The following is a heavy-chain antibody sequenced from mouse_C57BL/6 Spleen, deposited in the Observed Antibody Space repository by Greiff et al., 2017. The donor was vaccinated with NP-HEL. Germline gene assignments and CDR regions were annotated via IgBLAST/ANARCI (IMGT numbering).Heavy chain of an antibody. Sequence: QVQLQQSGAELVRPGTSVKVSCKASGYAFTNYLIEWVKQRPGQGLEWIGVINPGSGGTNYNEKFKGKATLTADKSSSTAYMQLSSLTSEDSAVYFCARRTTVGGYFDVWGTGTTVTVSS. CDR1: GYAFTNYL. D-gene: IGHD1-1*01. CDR2: INPGSGGT. J-gene: IGHJ1*03. CDR3: ARRTTVGGYFDV. V-gene: IGHV1-54*01.